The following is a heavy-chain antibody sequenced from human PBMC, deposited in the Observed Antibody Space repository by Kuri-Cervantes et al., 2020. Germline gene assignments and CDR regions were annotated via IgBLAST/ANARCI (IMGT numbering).Heavy chain of an antibody. J-gene: IGHJ6*02. CDR3: AGSATARGDMDV. CDR1: GFSFSSYW. D-gene: IGHD3-10*01. V-gene: IGHV3-7*01. CDR2: INQEGGAT. Sequence: GGSLRLSCAASGFSFSSYWTSRVRQAPGRGLEWVAGINQEGGATYYLDSVEGRFTISRDNAKDSLYLQMNNLRAEDTAVYYCAGSATARGDMDVWGQGTTVTVSS.